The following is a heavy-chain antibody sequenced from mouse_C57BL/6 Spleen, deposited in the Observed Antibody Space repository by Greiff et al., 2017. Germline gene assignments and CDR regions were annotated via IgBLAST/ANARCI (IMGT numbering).Heavy chain of an antibody. D-gene: IGHD4-1*01. CDR1: GFTFSSYG. CDR3: ARRTGNEGYWYFDV. Sequence: EVKLVESGGDLVKPGGSLKLSCAASGFTFSSYGMSWVRQTPDKRLEWVATISSGGSYTYYPDSVKGRFTISRDNAKNTLYLQMSSLKSEDTAMYYCARRTGNEGYWYFDVWGTGTTVTVSS. J-gene: IGHJ1*03. V-gene: IGHV5-6*02. CDR2: ISSGGSYT.